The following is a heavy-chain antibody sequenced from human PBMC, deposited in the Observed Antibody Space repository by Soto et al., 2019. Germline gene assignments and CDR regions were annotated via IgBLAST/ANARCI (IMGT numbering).Heavy chain of an antibody. Sequence: ASVKVSCKASGGTFSSYAISWVRQAPGQGLEWVGGIIPSFGTANYAQKFQGRVTITADKSTSTAYMELSSLGSEDTAVCYCVRVPKQAGYYFDYWGHGTMVTVSS. J-gene: IGHJ4*01. CDR3: VRVPKQAGYYFDY. CDR1: GGTFSSYA. CDR2: IIPSFGTA. V-gene: IGHV1-69*06. D-gene: IGHD6-13*01.